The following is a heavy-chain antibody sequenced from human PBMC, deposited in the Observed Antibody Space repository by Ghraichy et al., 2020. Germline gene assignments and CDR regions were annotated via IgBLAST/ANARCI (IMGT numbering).Heavy chain of an antibody. CDR1: GFTFINYA. Sequence: GGSLRLSCATSGFTFINYAIHWVRQAPGKGLEWVAVISSDGSNKYYADSVKGRFTVSRDNSKNTLSLQMNSLRGEDTAIYFCARDARGVVVPTSIYNWFDPWGQGTLVTVSS. D-gene: IGHD2-2*01. J-gene: IGHJ5*02. CDR3: ARDARGVVVPTSIYNWFDP. V-gene: IGHV3-30*04. CDR2: ISSDGSNK.